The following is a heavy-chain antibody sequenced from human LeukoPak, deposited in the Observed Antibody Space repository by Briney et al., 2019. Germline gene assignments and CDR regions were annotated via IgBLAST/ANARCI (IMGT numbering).Heavy chain of an antibody. V-gene: IGHV1-69*05. Sequence: SVKVSCKASGGTFSSYAISWVRQAPGQGLEWMGRIIPIFGTANYAQKFQGRATITTDESTSTAYMELSSLRSEDTAVYYCARDLGGDYLNADYWGQGTLVTVSS. J-gene: IGHJ4*02. CDR3: ARDLGGDYLNADY. CDR2: IIPIFGTA. D-gene: IGHD4-17*01. CDR1: GGTFSSYA.